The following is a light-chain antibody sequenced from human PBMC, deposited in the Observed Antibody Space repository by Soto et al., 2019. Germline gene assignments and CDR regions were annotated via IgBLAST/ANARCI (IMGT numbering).Light chain of an antibody. J-gene: IGLJ2*01. CDR2: EGS. CDR3: CSFAGSSPS. CDR1: SSDIGNYNL. Sequence: QSALTQPASVSGSPGQSITISCTGTSSDIGNYNLVSWYQQHPGEAPKLMIYEGSKRPSGVSNRFSASKSGNTASLTISGLQAEDEADYYCCSFAGSSPSFGGGTKLTV. V-gene: IGLV2-23*01.